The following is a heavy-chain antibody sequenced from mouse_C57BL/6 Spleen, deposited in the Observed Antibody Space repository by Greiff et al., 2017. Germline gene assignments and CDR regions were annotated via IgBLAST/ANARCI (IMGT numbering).Heavy chain of an antibody. CDR1: GYNFKDDY. Sequence: EVQLQQSGAELVRPGASVKLSCTASGYNFKDDYMHWVKQRPEQGLEWIGWIDPENGDTEYASKFQGKATITADKSSSTAYMQLSSLTSEDTAVYYCTKGYGSCPWYCDVWGTGTTVTVSS. V-gene: IGHV14-4*01. D-gene: IGHD1-1*01. CDR2: IDPENGDT. J-gene: IGHJ1*03. CDR3: TKGYGSCPWYCDV.